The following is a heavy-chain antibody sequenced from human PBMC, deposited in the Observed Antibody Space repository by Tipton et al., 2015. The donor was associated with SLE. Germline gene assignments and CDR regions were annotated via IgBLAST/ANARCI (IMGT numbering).Heavy chain of an antibody. Sequence: TLSLTCTVSGDSISSGRHYWSWIRQPAGKGLEWIGHIYENGGTNYNPSLRSRVTISEDTSKQQFSLKLSSLSAADTAVYYCARHAGDYAYFDSWGQGTLVTVSS. CDR2: IYENGGT. J-gene: IGHJ4*02. CDR1: GDSISSGRHY. V-gene: IGHV4-61*09. CDR3: ARHAGDYAYFDS. D-gene: IGHD4-17*01.